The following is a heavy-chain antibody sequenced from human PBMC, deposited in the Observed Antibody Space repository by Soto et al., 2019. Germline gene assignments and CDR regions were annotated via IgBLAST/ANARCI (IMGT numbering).Heavy chain of an antibody. Sequence: VSSVKVSCKASGGTFSSYAISLVGQAPGQGLEWMGGIIPIFGTANYAQKFQGRVTITADESTSTAYKELSSLRSEDTAVYYCARVGSSGWDDENGILISYGMDVWGQGTTVTVSS. CDR3: ARVGSSGWDDENGILISYGMDV. D-gene: IGHD6-19*01. CDR2: IIPIFGTA. V-gene: IGHV1-69*13. CDR1: GGTFSSYA. J-gene: IGHJ6*02.